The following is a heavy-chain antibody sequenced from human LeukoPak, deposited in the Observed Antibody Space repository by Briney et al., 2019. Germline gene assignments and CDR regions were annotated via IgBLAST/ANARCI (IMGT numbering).Heavy chain of an antibody. CDR2: TNPKNGGT. J-gene: IGHJ4*02. CDR1: GYTFTDYY. Sequence: ASVKLSCKASGYTFTDYYIYWVRQAPGQGLEWMGWTNPKNGGTNYAQKFQGSVTMTSDTSISTAYMDLNSLKADDTAVYYCARRVTAASGFDYWGQGTLVTVSS. CDR3: ARRVTAASGFDY. V-gene: IGHV1-2*02. D-gene: IGHD6-13*01.